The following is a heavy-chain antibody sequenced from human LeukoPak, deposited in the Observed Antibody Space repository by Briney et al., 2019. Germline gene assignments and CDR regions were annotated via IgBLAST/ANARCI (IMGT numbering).Heavy chain of an antibody. CDR3: AKDEIGAVAGLLDY. CDR2: ISFDGSNK. Sequence: RGSLRLSCAASGFTFSGYGMYWVRQAPGKGLEWVAVISFDGSNKYYADSVRGRFTVSRDNSKDTLYLQMNSLRAEDTAVYYCAKDEIGAVAGLLDYWGQGILVTVSS. V-gene: IGHV3-30*18. CDR1: GFTFSGYG. J-gene: IGHJ4*02. D-gene: IGHD6-19*01.